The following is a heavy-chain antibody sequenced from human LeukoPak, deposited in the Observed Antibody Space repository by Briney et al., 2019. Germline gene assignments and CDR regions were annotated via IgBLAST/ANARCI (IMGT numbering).Heavy chain of an antibody. CDR3: ARATAAPTPSYMDV. J-gene: IGHJ6*03. Sequence: GGSLRLYCAASGFTFSSYSMNWVRQAPGKGLEWVSSISSSSSYIYYADSVKGRFTISRDNAKNSLYLQMNSLRAEDTAVYYCARATAAPTPSYMDVWGKGTTVTVSS. CDR2: ISSSSSYI. V-gene: IGHV3-21*01. D-gene: IGHD2-15*01. CDR1: GFTFSSYS.